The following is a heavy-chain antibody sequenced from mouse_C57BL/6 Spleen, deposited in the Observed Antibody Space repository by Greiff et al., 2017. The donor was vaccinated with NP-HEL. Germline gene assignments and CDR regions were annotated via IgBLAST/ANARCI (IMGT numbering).Heavy chain of an antibody. CDR2: IYPGSGST. CDR3: ARREPTTGWDFDY. D-gene: IGHD2-12*01. J-gene: IGHJ2*01. Sequence: QVQLQQPGAELVKPGASVKMSCKASGYTFTSYWITWVKQRPGQGLEWIGDIYPGSGSTNYNEKFKSKATLTVDTSSSTAYMQLSSLTSEDAAVYYCARREPTTGWDFDYWGQGTTLTVSS. CDR1: GYTFTSYW. V-gene: IGHV1-55*01.